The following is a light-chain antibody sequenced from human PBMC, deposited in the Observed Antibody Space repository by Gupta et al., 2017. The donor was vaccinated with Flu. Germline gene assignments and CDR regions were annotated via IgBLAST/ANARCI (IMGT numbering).Light chain of an antibody. Sequence: SYELTQPPSVSLSPGQTASITCSGDRLEDIYVSWHQQKPGQSPVLVIYQDSQRPSGIPERFSGSNSGHTATLTISGAQALDEADYYCQTWDRTTWVFGGGTKLTVL. CDR3: QTWDRTTWV. J-gene: IGLJ3*02. V-gene: IGLV3-1*01. CDR1: RLEDIY. CDR2: QDS.